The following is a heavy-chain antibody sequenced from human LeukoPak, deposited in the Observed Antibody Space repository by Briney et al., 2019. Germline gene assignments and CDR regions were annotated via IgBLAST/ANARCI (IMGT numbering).Heavy chain of an antibody. V-gene: IGHV4-39*01. CDR2: IYYSGRT. CDR1: GGSISSSDYY. Sequence: PSETLSLTCTVSGGSISSSDYYWGWIRQPPGKGLEWIGSIYYSGRTYYNPSFKSRVTISVDTSKIQFSLRLSSVTAADTAVYYCAGNPRDGYTFDYWGQGTLVTVSS. D-gene: IGHD5-24*01. CDR3: AGNPRDGYTFDY. J-gene: IGHJ4*02.